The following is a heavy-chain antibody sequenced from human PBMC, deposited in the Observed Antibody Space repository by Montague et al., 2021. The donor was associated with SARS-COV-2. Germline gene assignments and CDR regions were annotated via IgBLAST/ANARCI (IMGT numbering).Heavy chain of an antibody. CDR2: IYYSGST. D-gene: IGHD6-19*01. CDR1: GGSISSGGYY. CDR3: ATTGGPTTVAGPFDY. V-gene: IGHV4-39*01. Sequence: SETLSLTCTVSGGSISSGGYYWDWIRQPLGMGLEWIGTIYYSGSTDYNPSLKSRVTISVDTSRNQFSLKVSSVTAADTAVYYCATTGGPTTVAGPFDYWGQGTPVTVSS. J-gene: IGHJ4*02.